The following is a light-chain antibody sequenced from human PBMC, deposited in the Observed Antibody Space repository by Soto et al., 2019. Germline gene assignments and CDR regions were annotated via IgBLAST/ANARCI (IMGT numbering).Light chain of an antibody. J-gene: IGKJ2*01. CDR1: QRISSW. Sequence: DIQMTQSPSNLSASVGDRVTITCRASQRISSWLAWYQQKPGKAPKLLIYDASSLESGVPSRFSGSGSGTEFTLSISSLQPDDFATYYCQQYNSYSYTFGQGTKLEIK. V-gene: IGKV1-5*01. CDR3: QQYNSYSYT. CDR2: DAS.